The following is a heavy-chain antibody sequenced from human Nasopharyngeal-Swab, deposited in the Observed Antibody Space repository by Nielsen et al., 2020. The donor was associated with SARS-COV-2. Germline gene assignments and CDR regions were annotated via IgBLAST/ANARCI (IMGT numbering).Heavy chain of an antibody. J-gene: IGHJ4*02. CDR3: ALPRGSGWYYRSLSFDY. CDR1: GLTFSSYW. D-gene: IGHD6-19*01. CDR2: IKQDGSEK. V-gene: IGHV3-7*01. Sequence: GGSLRLSCAASGLTFSSYWMSWVRQAPGKGLEWVATIKQDGSEKYYVDSVKGRFIISRDNAKNSLYLQMNSLRAEDTAVYYCALPRGSGWYYRSLSFDYWGQGTLVTVSS.